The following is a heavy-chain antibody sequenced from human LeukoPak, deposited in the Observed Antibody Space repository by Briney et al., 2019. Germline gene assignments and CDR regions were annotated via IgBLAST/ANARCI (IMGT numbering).Heavy chain of an antibody. CDR3: ARGPYCSGGTCYSQYFDY. V-gene: IGHV1-8*01. CDR2: MNPSNGNT. CDR1: GYTFTNYD. J-gene: IGHJ4*02. D-gene: IGHD2-15*01. Sequence: ASVKVSCKASGYTFTNYDINWVRQASGQGLEWMGWMNPSNGNTGYAQKFQGRVTMTRNTSISTAYMELSSLRSEDTAVYYCARGPYCSGGTCYSQYFDYWGQGTLVTVSS.